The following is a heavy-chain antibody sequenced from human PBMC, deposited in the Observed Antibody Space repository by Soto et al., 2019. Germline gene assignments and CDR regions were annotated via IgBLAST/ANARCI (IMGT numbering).Heavy chain of an antibody. D-gene: IGHD2-8*01. V-gene: IGHV4-59*01. CDR1: GTSISSYY. CDR2: IHYSGTT. CDR3: ARYNSYAIDY. J-gene: IGHJ4*02. Sequence: SETLSLTCTVSGTSISSYYWSWIRQPPRKGLEWIANIHYSGTTNYNPSLASRVTLSVDTSKNQFSLKMTSVTAADRAMYFCARYNSYAIDYWGRGTLVTVSS.